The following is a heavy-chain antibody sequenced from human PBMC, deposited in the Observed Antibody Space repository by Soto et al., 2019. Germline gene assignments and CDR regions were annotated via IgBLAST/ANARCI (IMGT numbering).Heavy chain of an antibody. CDR2: IIPMFDIT. V-gene: IGHV1-69*02. J-gene: IGHJ6*02. CDR3: VQGGAAQQSKSFYHGMDV. D-gene: IGHD6-13*01. Sequence: QVQLVQSGAEVKKPGSSVKVSCKTSGGTFSTYTFSWVRQAPGQGLEWMGRIIPMFDITIYAQKFQGRLTITADTSTSAAYMDLSSLRSEDTAVYYCVQGGAAQQSKSFYHGMDVWGQGTTVTVSS. CDR1: GGTFSTYT.